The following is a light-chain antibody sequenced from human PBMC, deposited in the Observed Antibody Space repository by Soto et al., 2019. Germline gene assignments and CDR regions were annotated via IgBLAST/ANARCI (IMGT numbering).Light chain of an antibody. CDR3: SSYAGSNTLL. CDR1: SSDVGGYNY. CDR2: DVR. Sequence: QSALTQPASVSGSPGQSITISCTGTSSDVGGYNYVSWYQQHPGKAPKLMIYDVRNRPSGVSNRFSASKSGNTASLTISGLQGEDEADYYCSSYAGSNTLLFGGVPKLTLL. J-gene: IGLJ2*01. V-gene: IGLV2-14*03.